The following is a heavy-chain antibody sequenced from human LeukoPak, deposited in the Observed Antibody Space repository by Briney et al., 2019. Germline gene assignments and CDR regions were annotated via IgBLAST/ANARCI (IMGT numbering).Heavy chain of an antibody. CDR3: ARDAFRAAQNWFDP. CDR2: ISSSSSYI. D-gene: IGHD6-6*01. Sequence: PGGSLRLSCAASGFTFSSYSMNWVRQAPGKGLEWVSSISSSSSYIYYADSVKGRFTISRGNAKNSPYLQMNSLRAEDTAVYYCARDAFRAAQNWFDPWGQGTLVTVSS. J-gene: IGHJ5*02. CDR1: GFTFSSYS. V-gene: IGHV3-21*01.